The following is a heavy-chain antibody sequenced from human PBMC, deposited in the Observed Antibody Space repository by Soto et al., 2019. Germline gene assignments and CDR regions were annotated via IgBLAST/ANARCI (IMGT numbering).Heavy chain of an antibody. Sequence: QVQLVQSGAEVKKPGASVKVSCKASGYTFTSYDINWVRQATGQGLEWMGWMNPNSGNTGYAQKFQGRVXXNXNXXISTAYMELSSLRSEDTAVYYCARVGVYSSGLEDYWGQGTLVTVSS. CDR2: MNPNSGNT. J-gene: IGHJ4*02. CDR3: ARVGVYSSGLEDY. D-gene: IGHD6-19*01. CDR1: GYTFTSYD. V-gene: IGHV1-8*01.